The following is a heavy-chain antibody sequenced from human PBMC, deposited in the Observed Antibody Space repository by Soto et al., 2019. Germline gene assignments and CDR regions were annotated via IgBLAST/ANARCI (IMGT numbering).Heavy chain of an antibody. J-gene: IGHJ5*02. Sequence: QVQLQQWGAGLLKPSETLSLTCAVYGGSFSGYYWSWIRQPPGKGLEWIGEINHSGSTNYNPSLKSRVTISVDTSKNQFSLKLSSVTAADTAVYYCARGMGRAIAARLGNWFDPWGQGTLVTVSS. CDR3: ARGMGRAIAARLGNWFDP. D-gene: IGHD6-6*01. CDR1: GGSFSGYY. V-gene: IGHV4-34*01. CDR2: INHSGST.